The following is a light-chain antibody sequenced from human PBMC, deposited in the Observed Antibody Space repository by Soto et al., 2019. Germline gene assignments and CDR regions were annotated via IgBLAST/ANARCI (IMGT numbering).Light chain of an antibody. CDR3: QQYYSTLALT. CDR1: QSLLFSSNNKNY. V-gene: IGKV4-1*01. J-gene: IGKJ4*01. CDR2: WAS. Sequence: DIVMTQSPDSLAVSLGERATINCKSSQSLLFSSNNKNYLAWYQQKPGQPPKLLIYWASTRESGVPDRFSGSGSGTDFTLTISSLQAEDVAVYYCQQYYSTLALTFGGGTKVEI.